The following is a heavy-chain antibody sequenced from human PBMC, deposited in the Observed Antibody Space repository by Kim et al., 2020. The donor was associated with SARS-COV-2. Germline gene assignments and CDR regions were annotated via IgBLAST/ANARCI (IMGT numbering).Heavy chain of an antibody. CDR2: ISAYNGDK. D-gene: IGHD6-13*01. V-gene: IGHV1-18*01. CDR3: ARDGENSSWHLDF. CDR1: GYTFVNYG. J-gene: IGHJ4*02. Sequence: ASVKVSCKTSGYTFVNYGVSWVRQAPGHGLEWMGWISAYNGDKKFSKKFQGRVTMTTDSSTSTVYMELRGLRSDDTAVYYCARDGENSSWHLDFWVQGSL.